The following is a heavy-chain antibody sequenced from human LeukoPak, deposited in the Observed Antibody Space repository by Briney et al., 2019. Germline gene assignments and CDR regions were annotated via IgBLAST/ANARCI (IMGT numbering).Heavy chain of an antibody. CDR3: ARDRFGYDSSGYYFDY. J-gene: IGHJ4*02. V-gene: IGHV4-4*07. Sequence: PSETLSPTCTVSGGSISSYYWSWIRQPAGKGLEWIGRIYTSGSTNYNPSLKSRVTMSVDTSKNQFSLKLSSVTAADTAVYYCARDRFGYDSSGYYFDYWGQGTLVTVSS. D-gene: IGHD3-22*01. CDR1: GGSISSYY. CDR2: IYTSGST.